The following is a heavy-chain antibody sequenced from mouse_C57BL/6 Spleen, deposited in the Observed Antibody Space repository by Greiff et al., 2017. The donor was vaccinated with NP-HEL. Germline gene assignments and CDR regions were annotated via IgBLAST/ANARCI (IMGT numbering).Heavy chain of an antibody. CDR1: GYAFTNYL. CDR3: ARCYGNYGDYAMDY. D-gene: IGHD2-1*01. Sequence: QVQLKESGAELVRPGTSVKVSCKASGYAFTNYLIEWVKQRPGQGLEWIGVINPGSGGTNYNEKFKGKATLTADKSSSTAYMQLSSLTSEDSAVYFCARCYGNYGDYAMDYWGQGTSVTVSS. V-gene: IGHV1-54*01. J-gene: IGHJ4*01. CDR2: INPGSGGT.